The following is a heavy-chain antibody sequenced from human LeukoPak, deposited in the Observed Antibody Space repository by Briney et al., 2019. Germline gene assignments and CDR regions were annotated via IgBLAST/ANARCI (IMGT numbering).Heavy chain of an antibody. J-gene: IGHJ6*03. Sequence: SETLSLTCTVSGGSISSYYWSWVRQPPGKGLEWIGYIYFSGSTNYNPSLKSRVTISVDMSKNQFSLKLSSVTAADTALYYCARRIAAAGPYYYYYMDVWGKGTTVTVSS. CDR3: ARRIAAAGPYYYYYMDV. CDR1: GGSISSYY. V-gene: IGHV4-59*01. CDR2: IYFSGST. D-gene: IGHD6-13*01.